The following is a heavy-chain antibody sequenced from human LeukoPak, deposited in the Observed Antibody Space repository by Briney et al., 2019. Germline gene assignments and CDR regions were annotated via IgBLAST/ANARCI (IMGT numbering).Heavy chain of an antibody. CDR3: ARYSIFSGRYWYYFDY. CDR2: INPNSGGT. J-gene: IGHJ4*02. D-gene: IGHD1-26*01. V-gene: IGHV1-2*02. Sequence: ASVKVSCKASGYTFTGYYMHWVRQAPGQGLEWMGWINPNSGGTNYAQKFQGRVTMTSDTSISTAYMELSSLRSDDTAVYYCARYSIFSGRYWYYFDYWGQGTLVTVSS. CDR1: GYTFTGYY.